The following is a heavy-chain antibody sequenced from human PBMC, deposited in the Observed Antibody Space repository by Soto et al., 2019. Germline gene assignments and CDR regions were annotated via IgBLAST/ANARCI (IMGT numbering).Heavy chain of an antibody. CDR3: ARELGDGCSCYGAFDY. CDR1: GGTFSSYA. J-gene: IGHJ4*02. CDR2: IIPIFGTA. Sequence: QVQLVQSGAEVKKPGSSVKVSCKASGGTFSSYAISWVRQAPGQGLEWMGGIIPIFGTANYAQKFQGRVTITAEESTSTAYMELSSVRSEDTAVDYCARELGDGCSCYGAFDYWGQGTLVTVSS. D-gene: IGHD6-13*01. V-gene: IGHV1-69*01.